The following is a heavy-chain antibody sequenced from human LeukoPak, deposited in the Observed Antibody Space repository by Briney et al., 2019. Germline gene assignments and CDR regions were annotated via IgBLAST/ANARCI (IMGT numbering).Heavy chain of an antibody. V-gene: IGHV4-39*01. Sequence: GSLRLSCAASGFTVSNNYMSWVRQAPGKGLEWIGSFYYGGAPSYNPSLRSRVTISVDTSKNQFSLELSSVTAADTAVYYCARLEVSGGGYDLGWGQGTLVTVSS. CDR2: FYYGGAP. J-gene: IGHJ4*02. CDR1: GFTVSNNY. D-gene: IGHD5-12*01. CDR3: ARLEVSGGGYDLG.